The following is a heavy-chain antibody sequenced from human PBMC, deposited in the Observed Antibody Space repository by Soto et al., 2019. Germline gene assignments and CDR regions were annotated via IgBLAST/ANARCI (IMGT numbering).Heavy chain of an antibody. J-gene: IGHJ5*02. CDR3: AKGAPFWSLDWFDP. Sequence: EVQLLESGGGLVQPGGSLRLSCAASGFTFSRFSRSWVRQAPGKGLEWVSGISDSSTSTYYADFVKGRFTISRDNSKNTLYLQMNSLRVEDTAVYFCAKGAPFWSLDWFDPWGQGTLVTVSS. CDR1: GFTFSRFS. D-gene: IGHD3-3*01. CDR2: ISDSSTST. V-gene: IGHV3-23*01.